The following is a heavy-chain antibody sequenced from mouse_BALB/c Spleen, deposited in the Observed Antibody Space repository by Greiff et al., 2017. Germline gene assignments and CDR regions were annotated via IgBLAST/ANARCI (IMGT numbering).Heavy chain of an antibody. CDR2: ISSGGSYT. V-gene: IGHV5-6*01. D-gene: IGHD2-4*01. Sequence: VQLQQSGGDLVKPGGSLKLSCAASGFTFSSYGMSWVRQTPDKRLEWVATISSGGSYTYYPDSVKGRFTISRDNAKNTLYLQMSSLKSEDTAMYYCARRDYDEKYYAMDYWGQGTSVTVSS. J-gene: IGHJ4*01. CDR3: ARRDYDEKYYAMDY. CDR1: GFTFSSYG.